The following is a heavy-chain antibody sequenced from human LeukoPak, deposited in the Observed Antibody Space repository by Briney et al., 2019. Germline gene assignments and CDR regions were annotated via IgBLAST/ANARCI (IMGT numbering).Heavy chain of an antibody. CDR1: GFTFSNYA. D-gene: IGHD3-10*01. Sequence: GGSLRLSCAASGFTFSNYAMTWVRQAPGKGLEWVSSISDSGTSTYYADSVKGRFTISRDNSKNTLFLQMNSLGAEDTAINYCAKVSYFGSGSFIFDCWGQGTLVTVSS. V-gene: IGHV3-23*01. J-gene: IGHJ4*02. CDR2: ISDSGTST. CDR3: AKVSYFGSGSFIFDC.